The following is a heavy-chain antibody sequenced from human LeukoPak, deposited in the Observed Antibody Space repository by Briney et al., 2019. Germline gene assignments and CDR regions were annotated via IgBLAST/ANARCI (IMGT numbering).Heavy chain of an antibody. J-gene: IGHJ4*02. CDR1: GFTFSSYA. Sequence: GGSLRLSCAASGFTFSSYAMHWVRQAPGKGLEWVAVISYDGSNKYYADSVKGRFTISRDNSKNTLYLQMNSLRAEDTAVYYCARDPEYSSSPDDYWGQGTLVTVSS. D-gene: IGHD6-13*01. V-gene: IGHV3-30*01. CDR2: ISYDGSNK. CDR3: ARDPEYSSSPDDY.